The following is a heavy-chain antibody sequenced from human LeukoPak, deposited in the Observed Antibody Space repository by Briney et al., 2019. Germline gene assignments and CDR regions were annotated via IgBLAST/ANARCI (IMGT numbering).Heavy chain of an antibody. Sequence: TGGSLRLSCAASGFTVSSNYMSWVRQAPGKGLEWVSVIYSGGSTYYADSVKGRFTISRDNSKNTLFLQMNSLRAEDTAVYYCARGFGSGWYDYWGQGTLVTVSS. J-gene: IGHJ4*02. D-gene: IGHD6-19*01. V-gene: IGHV3-53*01. CDR1: GFTVSSNY. CDR2: IYSGGST. CDR3: ARGFGSGWYDY.